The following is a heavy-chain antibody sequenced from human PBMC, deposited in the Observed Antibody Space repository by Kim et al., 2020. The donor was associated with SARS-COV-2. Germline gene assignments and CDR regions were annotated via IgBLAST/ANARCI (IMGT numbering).Heavy chain of an antibody. D-gene: IGHD2-15*01. Sequence: SETLSLTCAVYGGSFSGYYWSWIRQPPGKGLEWIGEINHSGSTNYNPSLKSRVTISVDTSKNQFSLKLSSVTAADTAVYYCAGGDSVEAFDIWGQGPMVT. J-gene: IGHJ3*02. V-gene: IGHV4-34*01. CDR1: GGSFSGYY. CDR2: INHSGST. CDR3: AGGDSVEAFDI.